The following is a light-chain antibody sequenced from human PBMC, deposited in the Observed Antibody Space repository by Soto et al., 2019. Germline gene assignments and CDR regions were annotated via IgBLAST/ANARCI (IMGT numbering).Light chain of an antibody. CDR1: QSVSNTR. CDR3: QQRSNWPPT. CDR2: DTS. Sequence: IVLTQSPGTLSLSPVERATLSCRTSQSVSNTRVAWYQQKPGQAPRLLIYDTSSRVTGIPDRFSGSGSGTDFTLTISSLEPEDFAVYYCQQRSNWPPTFGQGTRLEIK. J-gene: IGKJ5*01. V-gene: IGKV3D-20*02.